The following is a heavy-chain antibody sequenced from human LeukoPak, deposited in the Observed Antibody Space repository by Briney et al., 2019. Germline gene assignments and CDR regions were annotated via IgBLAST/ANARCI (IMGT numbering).Heavy chain of an antibody. Sequence: SETLSLTCTVSGGSIRNYYWSWIRQPPGKGLEWIGYIYYSGCTNYNPSLQSRVTISVDTSRNQFSLKLSSVTAADTAVYYCARHLVATRSYFDYWGQGTLVTVSS. CDR3: ARHLVATRSYFDY. CDR1: GGSIRNYY. J-gene: IGHJ4*02. D-gene: IGHD5-12*01. V-gene: IGHV4-59*08. CDR2: IYYSGCT.